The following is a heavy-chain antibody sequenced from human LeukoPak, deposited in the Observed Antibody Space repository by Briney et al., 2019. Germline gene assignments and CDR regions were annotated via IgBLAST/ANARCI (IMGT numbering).Heavy chain of an antibody. Sequence: GGSLRLSCAASGFTFNKHGMHWVRQAPGKGLEWFSFIRNDGNDKYYADSVKGRFTISRDNSKNTLYLQMNSLRAEDTAVYYCAREGGYSYGDAPLHFDYWGQGTLVTVSS. CDR2: IRNDGNDK. V-gene: IGHV3-30*02. J-gene: IGHJ4*02. CDR1: GFTFNKHG. D-gene: IGHD5-18*01. CDR3: AREGGYSYGDAPLHFDY.